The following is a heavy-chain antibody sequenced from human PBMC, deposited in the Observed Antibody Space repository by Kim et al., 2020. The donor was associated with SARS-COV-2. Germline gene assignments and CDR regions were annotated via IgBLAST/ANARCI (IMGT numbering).Heavy chain of an antibody. CDR3: ATSRGGYSSGWYGRLRATEVDYFDY. J-gene: IGHJ4*02. Sequence: GGSLRLSCAASGFTFSSYAMHWVRQAPGKGLEWVAVISYDGSNKYYADSVKGRFTISRDNSKNTLYLQMNSLRAEDTAVYYCATSRGGYSSGWYGRLRATEVDYFDYWGQGTLVTVSS. V-gene: IGHV3-30-3*01. D-gene: IGHD6-19*01. CDR2: ISYDGSNK. CDR1: GFTFSSYA.